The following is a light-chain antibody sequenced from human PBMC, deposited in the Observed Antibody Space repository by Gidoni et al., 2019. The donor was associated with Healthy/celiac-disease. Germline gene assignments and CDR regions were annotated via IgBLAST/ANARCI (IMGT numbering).Light chain of an antibody. CDR1: SSDVGGYNY. J-gene: IGLJ1*01. Sequence: QSALTQPPSVSASPGQSTTISCTGTSSDVGGYNYDSWYQQHPGKAPKLMIYEISNRPSGVYNLFSGYKSGNAASLTISVLHAEDEADYYCSSYTSSSTLVFGTGTKVTVL. CDR3: SSYTSSSTLV. V-gene: IGLV2-14*01. CDR2: EIS.